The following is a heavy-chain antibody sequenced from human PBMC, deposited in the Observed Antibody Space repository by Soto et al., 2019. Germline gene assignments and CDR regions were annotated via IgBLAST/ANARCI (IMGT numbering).Heavy chain of an antibody. CDR3: ATRTYSGALQGNADVDV. V-gene: IGHV3-23*01. CDR1: GFTFSTYA. CDR2: ISDSGGRT. D-gene: IGHD2-21*01. J-gene: IGHJ6*02. Sequence: LRLSCAASGFTFSTYAMSWVRQAPGKGLEWVSAISDSGGRTYYADSVQGRFTISRDNSKNTLFLQMSSLRAEDTAIYYCATRTYSGALQGNADVDVWGQRTRVRDSS.